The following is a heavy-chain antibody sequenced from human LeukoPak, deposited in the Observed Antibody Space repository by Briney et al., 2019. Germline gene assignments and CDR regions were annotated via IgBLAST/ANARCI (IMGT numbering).Heavy chain of an antibody. D-gene: IGHD4-17*01. CDR2: IYTSGST. CDR3: ARDTRLYGDYYYGMDV. Sequence: PSETLSLTCTVSGGSISSYYWSWIRQPAGKGLEWIGRIYTSGSTNYNPSLKSRVTMSVDTSKNQFSLKLSSVTAADTAVYYCARDTRLYGDYYYGMDVWGQGTTVTVSS. J-gene: IGHJ6*02. V-gene: IGHV4-4*07. CDR1: GGSISSYY.